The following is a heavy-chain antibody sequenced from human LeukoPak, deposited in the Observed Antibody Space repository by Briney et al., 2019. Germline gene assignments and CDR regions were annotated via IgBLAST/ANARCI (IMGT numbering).Heavy chain of an antibody. D-gene: IGHD3-22*01. Sequence: GDSVKVSCKASGYTFTSYAISWVRQAPGQGLEWMGWISADNGNTDYAQRFQGRVTMTTDTSTSTAYMELRSLRSDDTAVYYCARDRYYDSSGYYPPGDAFDIWGQGTMVTVSS. J-gene: IGHJ3*02. CDR1: GYTFTSYA. CDR2: ISADNGNT. CDR3: ARDRYYDSSGYYPPGDAFDI. V-gene: IGHV1-18*01.